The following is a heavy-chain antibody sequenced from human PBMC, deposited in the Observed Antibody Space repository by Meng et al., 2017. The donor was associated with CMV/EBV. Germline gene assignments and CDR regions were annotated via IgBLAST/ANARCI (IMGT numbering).Heavy chain of an antibody. CDR2: ISSSSSYI. J-gene: IGHJ6*02. D-gene: IGHD3-3*01. CDR1: GFTFSSYS. V-gene: IGHV3-21*01. CDR3: AREGGENFGVVITYYYYYGMDV. Sequence: GGSLRLSCAASGFTFSSYSMNWVRQAPGKGLEWVSSISSSSSYIYYADSVKGRFTTSRDNAKNSLYLQMNSLRAEDTAVYYCAREGGENFGVVITYYYYYGMDVWGQGTTVTVSS.